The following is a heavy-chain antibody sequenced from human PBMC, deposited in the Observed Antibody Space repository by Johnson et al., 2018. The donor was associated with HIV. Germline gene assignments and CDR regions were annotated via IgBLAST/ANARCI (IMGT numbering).Heavy chain of an antibody. CDR2: ISYDGSNQ. V-gene: IGHV3-30*14. J-gene: IGHJ3*02. CDR3: ARVSGSGADYYEILNDAFDI. CDR1: GFTFSSYA. D-gene: IGHD3-22*01. Sequence: QVQLVESGGGVVQPGRSLRLSCAASGFTFSSYAMHWVRQAPGKGLEWVAVISYDGSNQYYADSVKGRFTISRDNSKNTVFLQMNSLRVEDTAIYYCARVSGSGADYYEILNDAFDIWGQGTMVTVS.